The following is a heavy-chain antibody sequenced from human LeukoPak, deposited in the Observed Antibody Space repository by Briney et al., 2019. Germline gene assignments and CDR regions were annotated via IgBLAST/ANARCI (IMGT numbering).Heavy chain of an antibody. V-gene: IGHV3-9*01. CDR2: ISWNSGSI. Sequence: GGSLRLSCAASGFTFDDYAMHWVRHAPGKGLEWVSGISWNSGSIGYADSVKGRFTISRGNAKNSLYLQMNSLRAEDTALYYCAKEQYYYDSSAIDAFDIWGQGTMVTVSS. J-gene: IGHJ3*02. D-gene: IGHD3-22*01. CDR1: GFTFDDYA. CDR3: AKEQYYYDSSAIDAFDI.